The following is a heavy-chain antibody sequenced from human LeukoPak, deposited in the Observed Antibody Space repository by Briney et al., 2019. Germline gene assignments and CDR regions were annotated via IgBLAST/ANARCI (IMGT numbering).Heavy chain of an antibody. V-gene: IGHV4-59*08. Sequence: SETLSLTCTVSGGSISSYYWSWIRQPPGKGLEWIGYIYYSGSANYNPSLKGRVTISVDTSKNQFSLKLSSVTAADTAVYYCARSYYYDFRFDYWGQGTLVTVSS. J-gene: IGHJ4*02. D-gene: IGHD3-22*01. CDR3: ARSYYYDFRFDY. CDR1: GGSISSYY. CDR2: IYYSGSA.